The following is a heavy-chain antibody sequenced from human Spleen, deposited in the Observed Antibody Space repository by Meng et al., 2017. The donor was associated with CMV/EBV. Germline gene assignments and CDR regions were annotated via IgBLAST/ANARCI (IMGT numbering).Heavy chain of an antibody. CDR1: GYTFTDYR. CDR3: AREGSWYGWFDP. CDR2: INPNSGGT. Sequence: DSVKVYCKASGYTFTDYRIHWVRQAPGQGLVWMGWINPNSGGTNSPQRFQGRVTRTRDTSISTAYMELSRLRSDDTAVYYCAREGSWYGWFDPWGQGTLVTVSS. V-gene: IGHV1-2*02. D-gene: IGHD6-13*01. J-gene: IGHJ5*02.